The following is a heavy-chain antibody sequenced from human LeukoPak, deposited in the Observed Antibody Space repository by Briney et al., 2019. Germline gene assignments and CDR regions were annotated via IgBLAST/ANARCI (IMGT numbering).Heavy chain of an antibody. CDR2: IRYDGNNK. D-gene: IGHD3-22*01. CDR3: AKDHSTYYHGSRTLDY. V-gene: IGHV3-30*02. J-gene: IGHJ4*02. CDR1: GFTFSSYG. Sequence: GGSLRLSCAASGFTFSSYGMHWVRQAPGKGLEWVAFIRYDGNNKYYADSVRGRFTISRDNSKNTLYLQMNSLRAEDTAVYYCAKDHSTYYHGSRTLDYWGQGTLVTVSS.